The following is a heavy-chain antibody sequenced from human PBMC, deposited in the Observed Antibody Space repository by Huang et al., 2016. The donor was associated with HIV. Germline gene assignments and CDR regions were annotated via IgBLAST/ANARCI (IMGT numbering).Heavy chain of an antibody. CDR2: IYPGDSDP. J-gene: IGHJ4*02. CDR3: ARPLLGYSNGYYFDN. Sequence: EVQLVQSGAVVKKPGESLQISCKGSGYRFTNYWIGWVRQMPGKGLGWMGIIYPGDSDPKYSPSFQGQVTISADKSVSTAYLQWSRLKASDSAVYYCARPLLGYSNGYYFDNWGQGTLVTVSS. V-gene: IGHV5-51*03. CDR1: GYRFTNYW. D-gene: IGHD5-18*01.